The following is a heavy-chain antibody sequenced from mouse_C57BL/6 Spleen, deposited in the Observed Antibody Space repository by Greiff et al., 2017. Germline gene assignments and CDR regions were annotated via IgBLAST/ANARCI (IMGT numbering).Heavy chain of an antibody. CDR1: GYTFTSYW. J-gene: IGHJ2*01. CDR2: INPNSGGT. CDR3: ARKGVITTVVAPLDFDY. V-gene: IGHV1-72*01. Sequence: VKLQQPGAELVKPGASVKLSCKASGYTFTSYWMHWVKQRPGRGLEWIGRINPNSGGTKYNEKFKSKATLTVDKPSSTAYMQLSSLTSEDSAVYYCARKGVITTVVAPLDFDYWGQGTTLTVSS. D-gene: IGHD1-1*01.